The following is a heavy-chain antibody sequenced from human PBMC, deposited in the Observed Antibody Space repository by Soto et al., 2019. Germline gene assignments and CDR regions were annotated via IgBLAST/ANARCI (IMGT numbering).Heavy chain of an antibody. D-gene: IGHD3-9*01. CDR2: ISGSGGST. J-gene: IGHJ4*02. CDR1: GFTFSSYA. CDR3: AKDRASYDILTGYYQPFDY. Sequence: EVQLLESGGGLVQPGGSLRLSCAASGFTFSSYAMSWVRQAPGKGLEWVSAISGSGGSTYYADSVKGRFTISRDNSKNTLYLQMNSLRAEDTAVYYCAKDRASYDILTGYYQPFDYWGQGTLVTVSS. V-gene: IGHV3-23*01.